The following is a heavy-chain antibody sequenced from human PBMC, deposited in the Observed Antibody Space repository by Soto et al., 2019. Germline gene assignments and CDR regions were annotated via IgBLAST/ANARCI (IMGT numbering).Heavy chain of an antibody. J-gene: IGHJ3*02. CDR3: TTSPVLSAFDI. V-gene: IGHV3-15*07. CDR2: VKSKTDGETI. Sequence: EVQLVESGGGLVKPGGSLRLSCAASGFTFNKAWMHWVRQAPGKGLEWVGRVKSKTDGETIDYTAPVKGRFTISRDDSKNMLHLQMNSLKTEDTAVYYCTTSPVLSAFDIWGQGTMVTVSS. CDR1: GFTFNKAW. D-gene: IGHD2-15*01.